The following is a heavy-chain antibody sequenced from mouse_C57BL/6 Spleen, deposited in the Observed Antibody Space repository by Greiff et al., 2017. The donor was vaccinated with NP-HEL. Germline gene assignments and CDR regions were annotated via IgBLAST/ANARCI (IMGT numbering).Heavy chain of an antibody. D-gene: IGHD2-12*01. J-gene: IGHJ1*03. Sequence: QVQLQQSGAELVRPGTSVKMSCKASGYTFTNYWIGWAKQRPGHGLEWIGDIYPGGGYTNYNEKFKGKATLTADKSSSTAYMQFSSLTSEDSAIYYCARTYDGGYFDVWGTGTTVTVSS. CDR3: ARTYDGGYFDV. V-gene: IGHV1-63*01. CDR1: GYTFTNYW. CDR2: IYPGGGYT.